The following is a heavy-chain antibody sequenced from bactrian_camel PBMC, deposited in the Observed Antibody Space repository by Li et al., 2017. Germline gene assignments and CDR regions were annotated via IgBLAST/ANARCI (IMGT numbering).Heavy chain of an antibody. J-gene: IGHJ4*01. CDR2: VTSGDGEK. CDR1: GFTVSSYA. D-gene: IGHD5*01. V-gene: IGHV3S40*01. Sequence: LVESGGGLVQPGGSLRLSCAASGFTVSSYAMSWVRQAPGKGFEWDSVVTSGDGEKDYQESVKGRFTISRDNAKSTVYLQLNSLKTEDMAMYYCAAGLLADHGLGLGTQVTVS.